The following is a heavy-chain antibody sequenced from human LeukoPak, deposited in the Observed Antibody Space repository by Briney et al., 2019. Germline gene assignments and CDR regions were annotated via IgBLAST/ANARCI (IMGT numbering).Heavy chain of an antibody. D-gene: IGHD2-15*01. V-gene: IGHV1-69*06. CDR3: ARAVYCSGGSCYGDNDAFDI. J-gene: IGHJ3*02. CDR2: IIPIFGTA. Sequence: SVKVSCKASGGTFSSYAISWVRQAPGQGPEWMGRIIPIFGTANYAQKFQGRVTITADKSTSTAYMELSSLRSEDTAVYYCARAVYCSGGSCYGDNDAFDIWGQGTMVTVSS. CDR1: GGTFSSYA.